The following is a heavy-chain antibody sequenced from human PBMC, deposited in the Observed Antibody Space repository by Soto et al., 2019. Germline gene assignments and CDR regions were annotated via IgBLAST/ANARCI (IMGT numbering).Heavy chain of an antibody. CDR2: ISYDGSNK. Sequence: QVQLVESGGGVVQPGRSLRLSCAASGFTFSSYGMHWVRQAPGKGLEWVAVISYDGSNKYYADSVKGRFTISRDNSKNTLYLQMNSLRAEDTAVYYCAKALRARFGEHYYYYGMDVWGQGTTVTVSS. V-gene: IGHV3-30*18. CDR1: GFTFSSYG. J-gene: IGHJ6*02. D-gene: IGHD3-10*01. CDR3: AKALRARFGEHYYYYGMDV.